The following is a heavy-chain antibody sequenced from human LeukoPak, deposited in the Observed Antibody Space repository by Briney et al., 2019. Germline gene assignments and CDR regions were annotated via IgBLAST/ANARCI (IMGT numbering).Heavy chain of an antibody. Sequence: GGSLRLSCAASGFXFSSYWMHWVRQAPGKGLVWVSRIKRDGSEGSTTDSADSVRGRFTISRDNSKNTLYLQMNSLRAADTAVYYCVSQLVHGFDYWGQGTLVTVSS. V-gene: IGHV3-74*01. CDR3: VSQLVHGFDY. CDR1: GFXFSSYW. J-gene: IGHJ4*02. D-gene: IGHD6-6*01. CDR2: IKRDGSEGSTT.